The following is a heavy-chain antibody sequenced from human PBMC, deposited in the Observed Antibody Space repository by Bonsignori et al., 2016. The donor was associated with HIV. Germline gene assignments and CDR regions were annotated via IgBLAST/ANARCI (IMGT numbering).Heavy chain of an antibody. CDR3: ARGAGILAAGTFDY. Sequence: SETLSLTCAVYGGSFSGYYWSWIRQPPGKGLEWIGEINHRGSSNYNPSLKSRVTMSVDTSKNQFSLKLSSVTAADTALYYCARGAGILAAGTFDYWGQGTLVTVSS. CDR2: INHRGSS. V-gene: IGHV4-34*01. J-gene: IGHJ4*02. D-gene: IGHD6-13*01. CDR1: GGSFSGYY.